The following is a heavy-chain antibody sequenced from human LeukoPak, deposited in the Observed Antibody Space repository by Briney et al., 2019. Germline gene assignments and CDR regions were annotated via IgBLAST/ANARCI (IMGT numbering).Heavy chain of an antibody. Sequence: ASVKVSCKASGYTFTGYYMHWVRQAPGQGLEWMGIINPSGGSTSYAQKFQGRVTMTRDTSTSTVYMELSSLRSEDTAVYYCARDKLRVGAAAGWKGGAYWGQGTLVTVSS. CDR3: ARDKLRVGAAAGWKGGAY. V-gene: IGHV1-46*01. CDR1: GYTFTGYY. CDR2: INPSGGST. J-gene: IGHJ4*02. D-gene: IGHD6-13*01.